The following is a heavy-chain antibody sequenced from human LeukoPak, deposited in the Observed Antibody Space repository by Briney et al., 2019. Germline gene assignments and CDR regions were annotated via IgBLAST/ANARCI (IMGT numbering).Heavy chain of an antibody. CDR1: GGSISSYY. D-gene: IGHD5-24*01. Sequence: PSETLSLTCTVSGGSISSYYWSWIRQPPGKGLEWIGYIYTSGSTNYNPSLKSRVTISVDTSKNQFSLRLTYVTAADTAVFYCARHRAEMATITDDAFDMWGRGTMVTVSS. V-gene: IGHV4-4*09. J-gene: IGHJ3*02. CDR3: ARHRAEMATITDDAFDM. CDR2: IYTSGST.